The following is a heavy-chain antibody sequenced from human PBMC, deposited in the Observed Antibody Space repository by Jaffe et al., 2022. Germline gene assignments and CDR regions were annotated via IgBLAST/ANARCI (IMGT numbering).Heavy chain of an antibody. J-gene: IGHJ4*02. CDR1: GGTFSSYA. Sequence: QVQLVQSGAEVKKPGSSVKVSCKASGGTFSSYAISWVRQAPGQGLEWMGGIIPIFGTANYAQKFQGRVTITADESTSTAYMELSSLRSEDTAVYYCARAVHDYGDKGSLGYFDYWGQGTLVTVSS. V-gene: IGHV1-69*01. CDR2: IIPIFGTA. D-gene: IGHD4-17*01. CDR3: ARAVHDYGDKGSLGYFDY.